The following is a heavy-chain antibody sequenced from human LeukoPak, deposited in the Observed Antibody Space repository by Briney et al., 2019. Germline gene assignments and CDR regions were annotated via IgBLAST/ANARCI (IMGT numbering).Heavy chain of an antibody. CDR2: MNPNSGNT. V-gene: IGHV1-8*03. Sequence: ASVKVSCKASGYTFTSYDINWVRQATGQGLEWMGWMNPNSGNTGYAQKFQGRVTITRNTSISTAYMELSSLRSEDTAVYYCARAALYCSSTSCYGHADYWGQGTLVTVSS. D-gene: IGHD2-2*01. J-gene: IGHJ4*02. CDR1: GYTFTSYD. CDR3: ARAALYCSSTSCYGHADY.